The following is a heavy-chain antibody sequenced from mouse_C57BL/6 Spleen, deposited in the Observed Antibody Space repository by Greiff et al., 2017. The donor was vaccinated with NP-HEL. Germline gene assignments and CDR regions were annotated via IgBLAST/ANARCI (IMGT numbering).Heavy chain of an antibody. D-gene: IGHD2-5*01. CDR2: INPNYGTT. Sequence: QLQQSGPELVKPGASVKISCKASGYSFTDYNMNWVKQSNGKSLEWIGVINPNYGTTSYNQKFKGKATLTVDQSSSTAYMQLNSLTSEDSAVYYCAHADYSNYEDWFAYWGQGTLVTVSA. CDR3: AHADYSNYEDWFAY. J-gene: IGHJ3*01. CDR1: GYSFTDYN. V-gene: IGHV1-39*01.